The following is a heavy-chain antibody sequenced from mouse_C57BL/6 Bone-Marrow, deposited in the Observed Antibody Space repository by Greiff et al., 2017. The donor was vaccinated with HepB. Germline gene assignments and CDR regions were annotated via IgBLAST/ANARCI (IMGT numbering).Heavy chain of an antibody. CDR2: ISSGSSTI. J-gene: IGHJ2*01. Sequence: EVMLVESGGGLVKPGGSLKLSCAASGFTFSDYGMHWVRQAPEKGLEWVAYISSGSSTIYYADTVKGRFTISRDNAKNTLFLQMTSLRSEDTAMYYCARTRTKAGTSYFDYWGQGTTLTVSS. V-gene: IGHV5-17*01. D-gene: IGHD4-1*01. CDR1: GFTFSDYG. CDR3: ARTRTKAGTSYFDY.